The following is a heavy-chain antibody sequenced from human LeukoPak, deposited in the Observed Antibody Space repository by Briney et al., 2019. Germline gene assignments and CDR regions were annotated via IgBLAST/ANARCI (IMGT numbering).Heavy chain of an antibody. V-gene: IGHV3-21*01. CDR3: ARDLATVMDY. J-gene: IGHJ4*02. Sequence: GGSLRLSCAASGFTFSSYSMSWVRQAPGRGLEWVSSISSSSSCIYYADSVKGRFTISRDNAKNSLYLQMNSLRAEDTAVYYYARDLATVMDYGGQGTLVTVSS. D-gene: IGHD4-11*01. CDR1: GFTFSSYS. CDR2: ISSSSSCI.